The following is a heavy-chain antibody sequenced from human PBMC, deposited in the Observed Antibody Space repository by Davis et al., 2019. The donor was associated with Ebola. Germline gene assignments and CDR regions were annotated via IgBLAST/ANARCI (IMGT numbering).Heavy chain of an antibody. CDR3: ARSLRFLEWFWFDP. Sequence: SETLSLTCTVSGGSISSSSYYWGWIRQPPGKGLEWIGSIYYSGSTYYNPSLKSRVTISVDTSKNQFSLKLSSVTAADTAVYYCARSLRFLEWFWFDPWGQGTLVTVSS. J-gene: IGHJ5*02. CDR2: IYYSGST. V-gene: IGHV4-39*01. CDR1: GGSISSSSYY. D-gene: IGHD3-3*01.